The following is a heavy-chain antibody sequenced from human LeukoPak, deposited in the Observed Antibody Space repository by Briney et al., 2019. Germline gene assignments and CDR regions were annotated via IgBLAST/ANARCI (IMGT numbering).Heavy chain of an antibody. Sequence: PGGSLRLSCAASGFTLSNAWMSWVRQAPGKGLEWVSVIYSGGSTYYADSVKGRFTISRDNSKNTLFPQMNSLRAEDTAVYYCARDPGYNYGYDYWGQGTLVTVSS. J-gene: IGHJ4*02. V-gene: IGHV3-53*01. CDR2: IYSGGST. D-gene: IGHD5-18*01. CDR3: ARDPGYNYGYDY. CDR1: GFTLSNAW.